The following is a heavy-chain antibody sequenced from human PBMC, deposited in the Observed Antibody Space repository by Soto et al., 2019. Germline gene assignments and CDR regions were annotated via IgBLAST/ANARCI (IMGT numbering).Heavy chain of an antibody. V-gene: IGHV1-8*01. D-gene: IGHD3-16*01. CDR1: GYTFTSYD. J-gene: IGHJ6*02. CDR3: ASRPTRLGVAHYGMDV. Sequence: QVQLVQSGAEVKKPGASVKVSCKASGYTFTSYDINWVRQTTGQGLEWMGWMNPNSGNTGYAQKFQGRVTMTRNTSISTAYMELSSLRSEDTAVYYCASRPTRLGVAHYGMDVWGQGTTVTVSS. CDR2: MNPNSGNT.